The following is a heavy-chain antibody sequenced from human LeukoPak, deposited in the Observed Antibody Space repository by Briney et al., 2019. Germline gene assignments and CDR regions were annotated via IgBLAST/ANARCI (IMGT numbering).Heavy chain of an antibody. CDR3: GGSSSDYYYYGMDV. J-gene: IGHJ6*02. CDR1: GFTVSSNY. Sequence: GGSLRLSCAASGFTVSSNYMGWVRQAPGKGLEWVSAIYSVGSTYYADSVKGRFTISRDNSKNTLYLQMNSLRAEDTAVYYCGGSSSDYYYYGMDVWGQGTTVTVSS. CDR2: IYSVGST. V-gene: IGHV3-53*01. D-gene: IGHD6-6*01.